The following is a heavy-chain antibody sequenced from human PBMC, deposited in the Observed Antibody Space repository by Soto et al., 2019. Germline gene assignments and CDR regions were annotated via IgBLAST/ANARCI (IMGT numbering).Heavy chain of an antibody. J-gene: IGHJ4*02. V-gene: IGHV3-23*01. Sequence: EVQLLESGGGLVQPGGSLRLSCAASGFTFSTYAMSWVRQAPGKGLEWVSKIIHSGDSTYYADSVKGRFTISRDNSKNTVYLQMNSRRAEDTAVYYCATGQQLGYWCQGTLVTVSS. CDR3: ATGQQLGY. CDR2: IIHSGDST. CDR1: GFTFSTYA. D-gene: IGHD6-13*01.